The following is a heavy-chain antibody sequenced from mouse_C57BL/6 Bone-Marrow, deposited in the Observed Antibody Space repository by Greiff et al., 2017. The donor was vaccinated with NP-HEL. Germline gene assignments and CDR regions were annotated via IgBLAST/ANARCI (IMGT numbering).Heavy chain of an antibody. D-gene: IGHD1-1*01. V-gene: IGHV1-81*01. CDR3: ARTTVVAPVYFDY. Sequence: VKLQESGAELARPGASVKLSCKASGYTFTSYGISWVKQRTGQGLEWIGEIYPRSGNTYYNEKFKGKATLTADKSSSTAYMELRSLTSEDSAVYFCARTTVVAPVYFDYWGQGTTLTVSS. CDR2: IYPRSGNT. CDR1: GYTFTSYG. J-gene: IGHJ2*01.